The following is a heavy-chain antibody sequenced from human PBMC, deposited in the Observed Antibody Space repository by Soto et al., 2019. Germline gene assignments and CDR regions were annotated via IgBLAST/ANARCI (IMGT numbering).Heavy chain of an antibody. D-gene: IGHD2-8*01. J-gene: IGHJ4*02. CDR3: AKYCSSDVCFDY. Sequence: GSLRLSCASSGFTFSSCSMNWVRQAPGKGLEWVSFISGSGDTKYYADSVKGRFTISRDNAKNSLYLQMSSLRDEDTAVYYCAKYCSSDVCFDYWGQGTLVTVSS. V-gene: IGHV3-48*02. CDR1: GFTFSSCS. CDR2: ISGSGDTK.